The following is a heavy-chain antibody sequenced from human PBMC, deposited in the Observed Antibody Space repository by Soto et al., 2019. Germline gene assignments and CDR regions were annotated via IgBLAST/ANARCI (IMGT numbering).Heavy chain of an antibody. Sequence: QVQLQESGPGLVKPAETLSLTCTVSDGSVSNNYWSWIRQSPGKGLEWIGYLHYTGTTNYNPSLKSRVTMSVDTSKNQISLKLNSVTAADTAIYYCARGAGLFDPWGQGTLVTVSS. CDR3: ARGAGLFDP. CDR1: DGSVSNNY. CDR2: LHYTGTT. V-gene: IGHV4-59*02. D-gene: IGHD3-3*01. J-gene: IGHJ5*02.